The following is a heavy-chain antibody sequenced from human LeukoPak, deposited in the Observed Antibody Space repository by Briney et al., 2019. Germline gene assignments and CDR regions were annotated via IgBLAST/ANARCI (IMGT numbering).Heavy chain of an antibody. CDR3: ASEPYGSGSFLGAFDI. CDR1: DDSIRSSAYY. Sequence: SETLSLTCAVSDDSIRSSAYYWGWIRQPPGKGLEWIGSIYYSGSTYYNPSLKSRVTISTDTSKNQFSLKLSSVTAADTAVYYCASEPYGSGSFLGAFDIWGQGTMVTVSS. D-gene: IGHD3-10*01. CDR2: IYYSGST. J-gene: IGHJ3*02. V-gene: IGHV4-39*01.